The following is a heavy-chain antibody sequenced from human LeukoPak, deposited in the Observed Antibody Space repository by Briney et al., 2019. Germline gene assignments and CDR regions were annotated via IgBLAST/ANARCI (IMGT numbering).Heavy chain of an antibody. CDR1: GFTFSSYW. CDR3: ANSKVADFHY. Sequence: PGGSLRLSCAASGFTFSSYWMTWVRQAPGKGLEWVSAITGSGGSTYYADSVKGRFTVSRDNSKNTVYLQMDSLRVDDTAVYYCANSKVADFHYWGQGTRVTVSS. D-gene: IGHD6-19*01. V-gene: IGHV3-23*01. CDR2: ITGSGGST. J-gene: IGHJ4*02.